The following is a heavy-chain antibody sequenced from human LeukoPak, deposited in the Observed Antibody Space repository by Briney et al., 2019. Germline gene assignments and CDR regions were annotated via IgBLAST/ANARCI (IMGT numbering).Heavy chain of an antibody. J-gene: IGHJ5*02. V-gene: IGHV1-2*02. CDR3: AREQAAVAGTTTGWFDP. CDR1: GYTFTGYY. CDR2: INPNSGGT. D-gene: IGHD6-19*01. Sequence: ASVKVSCKASGYTFTGYYMHWVRQAPGQGLEWMGWINPNSGGTNYAQKFQGRVNMTRDTSISTAYMELSRLRSDDTSVYYCAREQAAVAGTTTGWFDPWGQGTLVTVSS.